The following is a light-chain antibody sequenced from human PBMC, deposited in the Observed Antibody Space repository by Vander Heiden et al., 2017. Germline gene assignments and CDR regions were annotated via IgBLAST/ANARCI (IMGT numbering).Light chain of an antibody. CDR2: KAS. V-gene: IGKV1-5*03. CDR3: QQDKSYPHT. J-gene: IGKJ2*01. Sequence: DIQMTQSPSTLSASVGDRVTITCRASQTISSWLAWYQQKPGKAPKVLIHKASSLESGVPSRFSTISSLQPDDFATYHCQQDKSYPHTFGQGTKLEIK. CDR1: QTISSW.